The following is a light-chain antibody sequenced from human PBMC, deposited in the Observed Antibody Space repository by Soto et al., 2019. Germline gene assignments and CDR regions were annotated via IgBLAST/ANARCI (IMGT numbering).Light chain of an antibody. CDR2: EAY. V-gene: IGLV2-23*01. Sequence: QSALAQPASVSGSPGQSITISCTGTSSDVGGHNLVSWYQQHPDKAPKVIIYEAYRRPSGVSTRFSGYKSGNTASLTISGLQAEDEAIYYCCSYAGDSFTYVFGTGTKV. CDR1: SSDVGGHNL. CDR3: CSYAGDSFTYV. J-gene: IGLJ1*01.